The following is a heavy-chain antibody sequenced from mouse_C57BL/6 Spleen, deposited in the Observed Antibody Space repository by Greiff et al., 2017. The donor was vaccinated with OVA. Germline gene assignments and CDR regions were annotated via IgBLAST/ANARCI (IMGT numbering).Heavy chain of an antibody. Sequence: EVMLVESGGGLVKPGGSLKLSCAASGFTFSDYGMHWVRQAPEKGLEWVAYISSGSSTIYYADTVKGRFTISRDNAKNTLFLQMTSLRSEDTAMYYCASNYYYGSSNYFDDWGKGTTLTVSS. V-gene: IGHV5-17*01. CDR3: ASNYYYGSSNYFDD. CDR1: GFTFSDYG. D-gene: IGHD1-1*01. J-gene: IGHJ2*01. CDR2: ISSGSSTI.